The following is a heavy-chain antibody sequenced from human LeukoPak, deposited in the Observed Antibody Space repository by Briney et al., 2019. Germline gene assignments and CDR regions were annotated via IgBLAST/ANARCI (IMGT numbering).Heavy chain of an antibody. CDR3: ARVGSSWHYYFDY. Sequence: SQTLSLTRAISGDSVSSNSAAWNRIRQSPSRGLEWLGRTYYRSKWYNDYAVSVKSRITINPDTSKNQFSLQLNSVTPEDTAVYYCARVGSSWHYYFDYRGQGTLVTVSS. V-gene: IGHV6-1*01. CDR2: TYYRSKWYN. CDR1: GDSVSSNSAA. D-gene: IGHD6-13*01. J-gene: IGHJ4*02.